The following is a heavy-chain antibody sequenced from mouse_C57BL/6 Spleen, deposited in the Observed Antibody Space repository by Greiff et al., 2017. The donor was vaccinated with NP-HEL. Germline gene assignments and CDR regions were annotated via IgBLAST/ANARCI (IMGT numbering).Heavy chain of an antibody. CDR2: IDPSDSYT. Sequence: QVQLQQPGAELVMPGASVKLSCKASGYTFPSYWMHWVKQRPGQGLEWIGEIDPSDSYTNYNQKFKGKSTLTVDKSSSTAYMQLSSLTSEDSAVYYCARNDYYGSWFAYWGQGTLVTVSA. J-gene: IGHJ3*01. CDR1: GYTFPSYW. V-gene: IGHV1-69*01. CDR3: ARNDYYGSWFAY. D-gene: IGHD1-1*01.